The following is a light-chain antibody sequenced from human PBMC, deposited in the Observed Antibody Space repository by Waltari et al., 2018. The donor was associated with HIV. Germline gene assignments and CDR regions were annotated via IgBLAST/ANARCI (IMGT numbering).Light chain of an antibody. CDR2: GAS. J-gene: IGKJ3*01. CDR3: HQYNNWPPLFT. V-gene: IGKV3-15*01. CDR1: QGVSTN. Sequence: EIVMTQSPATLSVSPGERATLSCRASQGVSTNLAWYQQKRGQAPRLLIYGASTRATGIPARFSGSGSGTEFTLTISSLQSEDFAVYYCHQYNNWPPLFTFGPGTKVEIK.